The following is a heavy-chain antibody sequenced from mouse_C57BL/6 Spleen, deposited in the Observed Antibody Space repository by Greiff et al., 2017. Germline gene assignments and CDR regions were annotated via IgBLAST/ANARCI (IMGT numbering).Heavy chain of an antibody. CDR2: IDPETGGT. Sequence: QVQLQQSGAELVRPGASVTLSCKASGYTFTDYEMHWVKQTPVHGLEWIGAIDPETGGTAYNQKFKGKAILTADKSSSTAYLELRSLTSEDSAVYYCTGWGLYWGQGTTLTVSS. CDR3: TGWGLY. CDR1: GYTFTDYE. J-gene: IGHJ2*01. V-gene: IGHV1-15*01. D-gene: IGHD3-1*01.